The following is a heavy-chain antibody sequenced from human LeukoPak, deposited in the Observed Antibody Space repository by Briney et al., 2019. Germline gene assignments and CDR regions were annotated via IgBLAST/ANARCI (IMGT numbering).Heavy chain of an antibody. J-gene: IGHJ6*03. CDR3: AREAYSSGWYVGYYYYYMDV. V-gene: IGHV1-2*02. D-gene: IGHD6-19*01. CDR2: INPNSGGT. CDR1: GYTFTGYY. Sequence: ASVKVSCKASGYTFTGYYMHWVRQAPGQGLEWMGWINPNSGGTNYAQKFQGRVTMTRDTSISTAYMELRSLRSDDTAVYYCAREAYSSGWYVGYYYYYMDVWGKGTTVTVSS.